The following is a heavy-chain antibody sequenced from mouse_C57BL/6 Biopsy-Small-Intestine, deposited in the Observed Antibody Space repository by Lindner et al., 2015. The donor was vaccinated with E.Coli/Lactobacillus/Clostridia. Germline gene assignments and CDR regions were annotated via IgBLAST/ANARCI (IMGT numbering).Heavy chain of an antibody. CDR2: INPGSGGT. V-gene: IGHV1-54*01. CDR1: GYAFTNYL. CDR3: ARTIYLDY. Sequence: VQLQESGAELVRPGTSVKVSCKASGYAFTNYLIEWVKQRPGQGLEWIGVINPGSGGTNYNEKFKGKATLTADKSSSIAYMQLSSLTSEDSAVYFCARTIYLDYWGQGTTLTVSS. J-gene: IGHJ2*01.